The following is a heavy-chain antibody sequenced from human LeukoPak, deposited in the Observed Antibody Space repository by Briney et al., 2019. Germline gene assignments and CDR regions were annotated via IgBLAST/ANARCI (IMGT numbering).Heavy chain of an antibody. D-gene: IGHD6-19*01. Sequence: PSETLSLTCTVSGGSISSGSYYWSWIRQPAGKGLEWIGRIYTSGSTNYNPSLKSRVTISVDTSKNQFSLKLSSVTAADTAVYYCASIAVAGTSAVYWGQGTPVTVSS. CDR2: IYTSGST. J-gene: IGHJ4*02. CDR1: GGSISSGSYY. V-gene: IGHV4-61*02. CDR3: ASIAVAGTSAVY.